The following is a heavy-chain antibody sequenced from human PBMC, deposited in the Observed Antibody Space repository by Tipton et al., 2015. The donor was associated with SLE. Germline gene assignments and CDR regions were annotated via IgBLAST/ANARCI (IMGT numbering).Heavy chain of an antibody. CDR2: ISGSGGST. CDR3: ARSGVAFDI. D-gene: IGHD1-26*01. CDR1: GFTFRSYA. Sequence: GSLRLSCAASGFTFRSYAMSWVRQAPGRGLEWVSAISGSGGSTYYADSVKGRFTISRDNSKNTLYLQMNSLRAEDTAAYYCARSGVAFDIWGQGTMVTVSS. J-gene: IGHJ3*02. V-gene: IGHV3-23*01.